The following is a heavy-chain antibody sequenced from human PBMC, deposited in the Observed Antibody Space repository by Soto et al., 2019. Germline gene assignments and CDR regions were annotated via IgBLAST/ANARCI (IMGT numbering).Heavy chain of an antibody. V-gene: IGHV3-23*01. CDR2: INGGGGST. J-gene: IGHJ1*01. CDR3: AIGVSGNYFEYLQH. Sequence: SCVASGFSFSNFVVSWVRQPPGKGLEWVSGINGGGGSTYYADSVEGRFTISRDNSKNTVYLQMDSLRGEDTATYYCAIGVSGNYFEYLQHWGQGTLVTVSS. D-gene: IGHD1-26*01. CDR1: GFSFSNFV.